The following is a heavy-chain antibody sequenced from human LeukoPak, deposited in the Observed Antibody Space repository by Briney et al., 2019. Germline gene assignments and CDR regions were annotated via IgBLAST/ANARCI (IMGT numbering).Heavy chain of an antibody. V-gene: IGHV3-74*01. Sequence: SGGSLRLSCAASGFTFSSYWMHWVRQAPGKGLVWVSRINPAGSSTSSADSMEGRFTISRDNAKNTLYLQMNSLRAEDTAVYYCARVPTGSYSVDYWGQGTPVTVSS. CDR1: GFTFSSYW. J-gene: IGHJ4*02. D-gene: IGHD1-26*01. CDR3: ARVPTGSYSVDY. CDR2: INPAGSST.